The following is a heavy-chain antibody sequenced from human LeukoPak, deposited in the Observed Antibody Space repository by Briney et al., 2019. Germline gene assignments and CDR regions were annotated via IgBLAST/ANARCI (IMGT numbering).Heavy chain of an antibody. CDR3: AKWGDYDILTGYYDSDY. J-gene: IGHJ4*01. CDR2: IGGRDGGT. V-gene: IGHV3-23*01. CDR1: GFIFSNYA. Sequence: QPGASLRLSCAASGFIFSNYAMSWVRQAPGKGLEWVSAIGGRDGGTYYADSVKGRFTVSRDDPKNTLYLQMNTLRVEDTAVYYCAKWGDYDILTGYYDSDYWVHGTLVTVSS. D-gene: IGHD3-9*01.